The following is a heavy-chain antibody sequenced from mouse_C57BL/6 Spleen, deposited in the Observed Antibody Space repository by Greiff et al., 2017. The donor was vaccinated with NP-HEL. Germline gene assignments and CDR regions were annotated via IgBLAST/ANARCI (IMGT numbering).Heavy chain of an antibody. CDR2: IGPGSGST. J-gene: IGHJ4*01. CDR3: ARRPPPYGNYDYYAMDY. CDR1: GYTFTDYY. Sequence: QVHVKQSGAELVKPGASVKISCKASGYTFTDYYINWVKQRPGQGLEWIGKIGPGSGSTYYNEKFKGKATLTADKSSSTAYMQLSSLTSEDSAVYFCARRPPPYGNYDYYAMDYWGQGTSVTVSS. V-gene: IGHV1-77*01. D-gene: IGHD2-10*02.